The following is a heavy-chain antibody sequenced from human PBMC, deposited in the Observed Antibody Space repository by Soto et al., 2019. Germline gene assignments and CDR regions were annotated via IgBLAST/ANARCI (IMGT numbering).Heavy chain of an antibody. Sequence: QVELVQSGVEVKKPGASVKVSCKASGYTFTNHGLSWVRQAPGQGLEWMGWISASNGDTNYAQKFLGRVTVITDTSTSTGYMELRSLKSEDPAVYYCARMVRGSKIDYYYYMDVWGKGTTVTVSS. V-gene: IGHV1-18*04. J-gene: IGHJ6*03. CDR3: ARMVRGSKIDYYYYMDV. CDR1: GYTFTNHG. CDR2: ISASNGDT. D-gene: IGHD3-10*01.